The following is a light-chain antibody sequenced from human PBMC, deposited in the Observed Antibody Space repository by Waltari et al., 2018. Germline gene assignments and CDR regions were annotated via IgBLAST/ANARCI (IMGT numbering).Light chain of an antibody. V-gene: IGKV1D-12*01. Sequence: IQMTQSTSSVSAYVGARVTITCRASRDISSWLAWYQQKPGTAPKLLIYAVSSLQSWVPSRFSGSGSGTYFTLTISSLQPEDFAIYYCQQGHGLPLTFGGGTKVEIK. CDR1: RDISSW. J-gene: IGKJ4*01. CDR3: QQGHGLPLT. CDR2: AVS.